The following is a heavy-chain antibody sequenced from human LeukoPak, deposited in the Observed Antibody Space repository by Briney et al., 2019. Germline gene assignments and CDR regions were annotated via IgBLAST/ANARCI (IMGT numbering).Heavy chain of an antibody. Sequence: GGSLRLSCAASGFTFSSHWMSWVRQAPGKGLEWVANIKEDGSEKYYVDAVKGRFTISRDNAKTSLYLQMNSLRAEDTAVYYCARDLSGIAGYTYGRGIDYWGQGTLVTVSS. CDR1: GFTFSSHW. CDR3: ARDLSGIAGYTYGRGIDY. V-gene: IGHV3-7*01. CDR2: IKEDGSEK. J-gene: IGHJ4*02. D-gene: IGHD5-18*01.